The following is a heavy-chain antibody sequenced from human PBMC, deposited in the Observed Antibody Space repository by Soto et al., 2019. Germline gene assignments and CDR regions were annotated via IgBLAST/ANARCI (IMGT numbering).Heavy chain of an antibody. Sequence: PGGSLRLSCAASGFTFSSYAMHWVRQAPGKGLEWVAVISYDGSNKYYADSVKGRFTISRDNSKNTLYLQMNSLRAEDTAVYYCASIMATSGYDPIVPEDYYYGMDVWGQGTTVTVSS. D-gene: IGHD5-12*01. CDR2: ISYDGSNK. J-gene: IGHJ6*02. CDR3: ASIMATSGYDPIVPEDYYYGMDV. V-gene: IGHV3-30-3*01. CDR1: GFTFSSYA.